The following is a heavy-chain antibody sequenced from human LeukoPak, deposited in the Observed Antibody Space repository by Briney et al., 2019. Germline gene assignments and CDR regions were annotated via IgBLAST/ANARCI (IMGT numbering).Heavy chain of an antibody. Sequence: GGSLRLSCAASGFTFSSYGVHWVRQAPGKGLEWVAVIWYDGSNKYYADSVKGRFTISRDNSKNTLYLQMNSLRAEDTAVYYCARGPSITMVRGVFDYWGQGTLVTVSS. V-gene: IGHV3-33*01. CDR2: IWYDGSNK. D-gene: IGHD3-10*01. CDR3: ARGPSITMVRGVFDY. CDR1: GFTFSSYG. J-gene: IGHJ4*02.